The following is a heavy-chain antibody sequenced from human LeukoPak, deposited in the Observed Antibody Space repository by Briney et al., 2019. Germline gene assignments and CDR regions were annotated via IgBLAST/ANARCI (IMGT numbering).Heavy chain of an antibody. CDR2: IHYSGST. V-gene: IGHV4-59*01. CDR3: ARGGWFGEFEFDY. J-gene: IGHJ4*02. D-gene: IGHD3-10*01. Sequence: SATLSLTCTVSGGSISSYYWSWIRQPPGKGLEWIGYIHYSGSTNYNPSLKSRVTISVDTSKNQFSLKLSSVTAADTAVYYCARGGWFGEFEFDYWGQGTLVTVSS. CDR1: GGSISSYY.